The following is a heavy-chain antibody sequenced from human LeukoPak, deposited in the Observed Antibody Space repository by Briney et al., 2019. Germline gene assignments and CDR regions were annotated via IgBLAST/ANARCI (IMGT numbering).Heavy chain of an antibody. CDR2: ISPNSGGT. CDR1: GYTFTGYY. Sequence: ASVKVSCKASGYTFTGYYMHWVRQAPGQGLEWMGWISPNSGGTNYAQKFQGRLTMTRDTSISTAYMELSRLRSDDTAVYYCAIVFHMVNTRFGDDYWGQGTLVTVSS. V-gene: IGHV1-2*02. J-gene: IGHJ4*02. CDR3: AIVFHMVNTRFGDDY. D-gene: IGHD3-16*01.